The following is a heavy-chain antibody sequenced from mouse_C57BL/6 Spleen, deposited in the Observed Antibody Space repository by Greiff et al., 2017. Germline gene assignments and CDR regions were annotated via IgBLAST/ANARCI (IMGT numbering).Heavy chain of an antibody. CDR3: TRSEIYLYAMDD. J-gene: IGHJ4*01. CDR1: GYTFTDYE. CDR2: IDPETGGT. V-gene: IGHV1-15*01. Sequence: VQVVESGAELVRPGASVTLSCKASGYTFTDYEMPWVKQTPVHGLEWIGAIDPETGGTAYNQKFKGKAILTADKSSSTAYMGLRSLTSEDSAVYYCTRSEIYLYAMDDWGQGTSVTVSS. D-gene: IGHD5-5*01.